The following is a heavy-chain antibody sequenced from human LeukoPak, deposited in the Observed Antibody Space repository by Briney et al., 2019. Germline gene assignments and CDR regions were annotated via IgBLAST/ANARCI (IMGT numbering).Heavy chain of an antibody. V-gene: IGHV4-38-2*02. CDR3: ARGGLLLWFGESPDAFDI. Sequence: SETLSLTCTVSGYSISSGFYWGWIRQPPGKGPEWIGSIYHSGSTHYNSSLKSRVTISVDTSKNQLSLKLSSVTAADTAVYYCARGGLLLWFGESPDAFDIWGQGTMVTVSS. CDR2: IYHSGST. J-gene: IGHJ3*02. CDR1: GYSISSGFY. D-gene: IGHD3-10*01.